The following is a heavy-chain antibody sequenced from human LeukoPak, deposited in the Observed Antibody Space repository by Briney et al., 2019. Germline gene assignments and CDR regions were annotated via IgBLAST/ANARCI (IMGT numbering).Heavy chain of an antibody. J-gene: IGHJ4*02. CDR1: GFTFSRYN. Sequence: GGSLRLSCEASGFTFSRYNMNWVRQAPGKGLEWLSSISTISRYIFYADSVKGRFTISRDDAKSSVFLQMTSLRAEDTAVYYCARDPGGFDYWGQGTLVAVSS. V-gene: IGHV3-21*06. CDR2: ISTISRYI. D-gene: IGHD3-16*01. CDR3: ARDPGGFDY.